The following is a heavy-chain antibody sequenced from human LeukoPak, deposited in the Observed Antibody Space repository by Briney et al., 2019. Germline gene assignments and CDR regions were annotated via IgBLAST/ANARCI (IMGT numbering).Heavy chain of an antibody. J-gene: IGHJ4*02. CDR2: ISYDGSNK. V-gene: IGHV3-30*19. CDR1: GFTFSNHG. D-gene: IGHD3-10*01. CDR3: ATTMVRELDY. Sequence: GGSLRLSCAASGFTFSNHGMHWVRQAPGKGLEWVAVISYDGSNKYYADSVKGRFTISRDNSKNTLYLQMNSLRAEDTAVYYCATTMVRELDYWGQGTLVTVSS.